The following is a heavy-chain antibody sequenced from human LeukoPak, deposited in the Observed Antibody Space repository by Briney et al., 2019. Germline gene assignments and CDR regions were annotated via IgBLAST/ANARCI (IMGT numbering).Heavy chain of an antibody. CDR1: GGSISSYY. CDR3: ARQPTYYYGSGGYYNMAYFDY. D-gene: IGHD3-10*01. CDR2: IYYSGST. Sequence: SETLSLTCTVSGGSISSYYWSWIRQPPGKGLEWIGYIYYSGSTNYNPSLKSRVTISVDTSKNQFSLKLSSVTAADTAVYYCARQPTYYYGSGGYYNMAYFDYWGQGTLVTVSS. J-gene: IGHJ4*02. V-gene: IGHV4-59*01.